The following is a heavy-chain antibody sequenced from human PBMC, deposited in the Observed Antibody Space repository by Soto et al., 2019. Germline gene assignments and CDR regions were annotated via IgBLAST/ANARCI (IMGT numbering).Heavy chain of an antibody. D-gene: IGHD3-3*01. CDR1: GFTFSDHG. CDR2: ISSKSSLI. V-gene: IGHV3-21*02. CDR3: ARDDYTYGVY. J-gene: IGHJ4*02. Sequence: EVQVVESGGGLVRPGGSLRLSCKPSGFTFSDHGMNWVRQAPGKGLEWVSSISSKSSLIYYADSVKGRFTISRDDAKNSLYLHMNNLSAADTAVYYCARDDYTYGVYWGQGSLVTVSS.